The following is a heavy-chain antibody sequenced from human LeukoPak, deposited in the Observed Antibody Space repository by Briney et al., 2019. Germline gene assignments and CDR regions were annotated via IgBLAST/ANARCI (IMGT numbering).Heavy chain of an antibody. CDR2: INAGNGNT. D-gene: IGHD5-12*01. CDR1: GYTFTSYA. CDR3: ARDHRDIVATELDY. Sequence: GASVKVSCKASGYTFTSYAMHWVRQAPGQRLEWMGWINAGNGNTKYSQKFQGRVTITRDTSASTAYMELSSLRSDDTAVYYCARDHRDIVATELDYWGQGTLVTVSS. V-gene: IGHV1-3*01. J-gene: IGHJ4*02.